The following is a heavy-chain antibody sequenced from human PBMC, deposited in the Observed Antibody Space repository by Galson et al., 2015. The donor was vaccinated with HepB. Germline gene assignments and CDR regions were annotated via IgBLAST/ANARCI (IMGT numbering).Heavy chain of an antibody. D-gene: IGHD2-15*01. V-gene: IGHV3-30*04. CDR1: GFTFRSHT. Sequence: SLRLSCAASGFTFRSHTIHWVRQAPGKGLEWVALILYDGSNKYYADSVKGRFTISRDNSKNTLYLQMNSLRAEDTAVYYCAREVVVAATFSNDYWGQGTLVTVSS. CDR3: AREVVVAATFSNDY. J-gene: IGHJ4*02. CDR2: ILYDGSNK.